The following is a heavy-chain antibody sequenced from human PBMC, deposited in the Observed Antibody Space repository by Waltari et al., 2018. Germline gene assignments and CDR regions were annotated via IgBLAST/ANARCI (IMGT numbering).Heavy chain of an antibody. Sequence: QVQLVQSGAEVKKPGASVKVSCKASGYTFTSYYMHWVRQAPGQGLEWMGIINPSGGSTSYAQTFQGRVTMTRDTSTSTVYMELSSLRSEDTAVYYCARGYRSYYDSSGYPYWYFDLWGRGTLVTVSS. V-gene: IGHV1-46*01. J-gene: IGHJ2*01. CDR1: GYTFTSYY. CDR3: ARGYRSYYDSSGYPYWYFDL. D-gene: IGHD3-22*01. CDR2: INPSGGST.